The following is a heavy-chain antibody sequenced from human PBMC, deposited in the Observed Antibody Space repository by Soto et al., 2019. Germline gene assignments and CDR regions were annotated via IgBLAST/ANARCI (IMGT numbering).Heavy chain of an antibody. V-gene: IGHV5-51*01. CDR1: GYSFTSYW. J-gene: IGHJ6*02. CDR2: IYPGDSDT. D-gene: IGHD4-17*01. Sequence: HGESLKISCKGSGYSFTSYWIGWVRQMSGKGLEWMGIIYPGDSDTRYSPSFQGQVTISADKSISTAYLQWSSLKASDTAMYYCARGTTTPYYYDGMDVWGQGTTVTVSS. CDR3: ARGTTTPYYYDGMDV.